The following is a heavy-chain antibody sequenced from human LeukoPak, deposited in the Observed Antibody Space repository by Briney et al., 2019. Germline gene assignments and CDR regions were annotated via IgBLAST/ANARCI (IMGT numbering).Heavy chain of an antibody. Sequence: GGSLRLSCEGSGFTFSNYWMSWVRQAPGKGLEWVANIQQHGSETYYGDSVKGRFTISRDNAKNSLYLQMNSLRGEDTAVYYCARDGSKKLGFDSWGQGTLVTVSS. D-gene: IGHD2-2*01. CDR2: IQQHGSET. CDR1: GFTFSNYW. V-gene: IGHV3-7*01. CDR3: ARDGSKKLGFDS. J-gene: IGHJ4*02.